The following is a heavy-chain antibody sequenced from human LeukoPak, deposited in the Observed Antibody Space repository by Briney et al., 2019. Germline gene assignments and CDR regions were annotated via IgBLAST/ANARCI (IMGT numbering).Heavy chain of an antibody. CDR1: GGSFSGYY. CDR3: ARDLYASGNYRSYWYFDL. V-gene: IGHV4-34*01. Sequence: PSETLSLTCAVYGGSFSGYYWSWIRQPPGKGLEWIGEINHSGSTNYNPSLKSRVTISVDTSKKQFSLKLNSVTAADMAVYYCARDLYASGNYRSYWYFDLWGRGTLVTVSS. J-gene: IGHJ2*01. CDR2: INHSGST. D-gene: IGHD3-10*01.